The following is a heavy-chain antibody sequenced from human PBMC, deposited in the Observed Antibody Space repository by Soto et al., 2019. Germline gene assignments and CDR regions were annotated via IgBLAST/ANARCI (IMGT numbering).Heavy chain of an antibody. CDR1: GFTFSSYA. V-gene: IGHV3-23*01. CDR2: ISGSGGST. CDR3: AKDPASTPSSWYENAFDI. D-gene: IGHD6-13*01. Sequence: PVGSLRLSCAASGFTFSSYAMSWVRQAPGKGLEWVSAISGSGGSTYYADSVKGRFTISRDNSKNTLYLQMNSLGAEDTAVYYCAKDPASTPSSWYENAFDIWGQGTMVTVSS. J-gene: IGHJ3*02.